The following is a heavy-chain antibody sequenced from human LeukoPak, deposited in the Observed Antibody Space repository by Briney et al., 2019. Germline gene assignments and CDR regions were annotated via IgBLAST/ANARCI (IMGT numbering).Heavy chain of an antibody. CDR3: ARGVYYDFWSGYYTRWGYYYYYMDV. CDR1: GYTFTSYD. J-gene: IGHJ6*03. CDR2: MNPNSGNT. V-gene: IGHV1-8*01. D-gene: IGHD3-3*01. Sequence: ASVKVSCKASGYTFTSYDINWVRQATGQGLEWMGWMNPNSGNTGYAQKFQGRVTMTRNTSISTACMELSSLRSEDTAVYYCARGVYYDFWSGYYTRWGYYYYYMDVWGKGTTVTVSS.